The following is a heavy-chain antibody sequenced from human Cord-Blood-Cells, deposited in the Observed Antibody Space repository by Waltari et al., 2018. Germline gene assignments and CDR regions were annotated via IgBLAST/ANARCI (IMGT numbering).Heavy chain of an antibody. CDR2: LYPRDFDT. J-gene: IGHJ3*02. V-gene: IGHV5-51*01. Sequence: EVQLVQSGAEVKKPGESLKISCKGSGYSFTSYWIGWVRQMPGKGLEWMGILYPRDFDTRYHPSFPGQVTLSAHKFISTAYPQWSRLKASDTPMYYCAGNGRGGSYYPYAFDILGQRTMVTVSS. CDR3: AGNGRGGSYYPYAFDI. CDR1: GYSFTSYW. D-gene: IGHD1-26*01.